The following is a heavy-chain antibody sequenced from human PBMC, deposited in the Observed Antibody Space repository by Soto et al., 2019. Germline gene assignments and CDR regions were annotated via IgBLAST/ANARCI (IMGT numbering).Heavy chain of an antibody. Sequence: QVQLVQSGAEVKKPGASVKVSCKASGYTFTAYYMHWVRQDPGQGLEWMGWINPKSGGTNYAQKFQGWVTMNMDTSISTAYMELSRLRSNDTAMYDCAREESRNTNEYFPHWGQDTLVTVS. D-gene: IGHD2-2*01. CDR2: INPKSGGT. J-gene: IGHJ1*01. CDR3: AREESRNTNEYFPH. V-gene: IGHV1-2*04. CDR1: GYTFTAYY.